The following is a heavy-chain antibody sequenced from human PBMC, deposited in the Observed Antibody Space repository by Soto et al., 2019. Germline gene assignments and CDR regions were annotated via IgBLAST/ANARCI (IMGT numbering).Heavy chain of an antibody. Sequence: PGGSLRLSCEASGFTFRSYGMSWVRQAPGKGLEWVAVLWPDGSHETYADSVKGRFTISRDNSKNTVFLQMNSLRAEDTAVYYCAKVNYDFWSGYYTGDYYMDVWGKGTTVTVSS. CDR1: GFTFRSYG. CDR3: AKVNYDFWSGYYTGDYYMDV. V-gene: IGHV3-33*03. D-gene: IGHD3-3*01. CDR2: LWPDGSHE. J-gene: IGHJ6*03.